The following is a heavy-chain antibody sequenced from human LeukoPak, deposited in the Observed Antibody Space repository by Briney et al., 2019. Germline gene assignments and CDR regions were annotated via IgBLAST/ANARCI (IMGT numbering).Heavy chain of an antibody. D-gene: IGHD2-2*01. CDR2: IIPIFGTA. J-gene: IGHJ5*02. V-gene: IGHV1-69*05. CDR3: ARDLQPSSTSCYH. CDR1: GGTFSSYA. Sequence: SVKVSCKASGGTFSSYAISWVRQAPGQGLEWMGGIIPIFGTANYAQKFQGRVTITTDESTSTAYMELRSLRSDDTAVYYCARDLQPSSTSCYHWGQGTLVTVSS.